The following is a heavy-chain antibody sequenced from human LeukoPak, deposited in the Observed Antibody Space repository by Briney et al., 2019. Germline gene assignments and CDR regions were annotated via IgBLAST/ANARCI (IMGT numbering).Heavy chain of an antibody. CDR1: GFTFTYYE. J-gene: IGHJ4*02. CDR2: ISSSATTI. D-gene: IGHD5-24*01. Sequence: GGSLRLSCAGSGFTFTYYEMNWVRQAPGKGLEWVSYISSSATTIHYADSVKGRFTVSRDNAKNSLYLQMNSLTAEDTAFYYCTNGAMDTITADIWGQGTLVTVSS. V-gene: IGHV3-48*03. CDR3: TNGAMDTITADI.